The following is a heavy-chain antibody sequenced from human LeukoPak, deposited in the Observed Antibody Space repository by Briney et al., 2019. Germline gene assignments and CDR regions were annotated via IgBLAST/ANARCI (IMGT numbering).Heavy chain of an antibody. V-gene: IGHV4-30-2*01. Sequence: SQTLSLTCAVSGGSIRSGGYSWSWIRQPPGKGLEWIGYIYHSGRTYYNASLKSQVTISVDRSKNQCSLKLSSVTAAGTAVYYCARGSGGGNDYWGQGTLVTVCS. J-gene: IGHJ4*02. D-gene: IGHD3-10*01. CDR3: ARGSGGGNDY. CDR1: GGSIRSGGYS. CDR2: IYHSGRT.